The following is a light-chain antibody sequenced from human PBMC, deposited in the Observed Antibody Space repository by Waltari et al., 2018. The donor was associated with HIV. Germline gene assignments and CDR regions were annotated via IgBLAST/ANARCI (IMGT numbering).Light chain of an antibody. V-gene: IGLV3-21*04. CDR2: DDT. Sequence: SYVLTQPPSVSVAPGKTARISCGGKNIESSSVQWYQQKPGQAPVLVIYDDTDRPSGIPERFSASNIGNTATLTISRVEAGDEADYYCQVWDSTSDHATFGGGTKLTV. CDR1: NIESSS. J-gene: IGLJ2*01. CDR3: QVWDSTSDHAT.